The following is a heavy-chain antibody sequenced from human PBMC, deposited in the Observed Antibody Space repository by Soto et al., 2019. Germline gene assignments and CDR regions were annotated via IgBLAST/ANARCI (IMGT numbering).Heavy chain of an antibody. J-gene: IGHJ4*02. V-gene: IGHV2-5*02. CDR1: GFSLSTSGVG. CDR2: IYWDDDK. Sequence: QITLKESGPTLVKPTQTLTLTCTFSGFSLSTSGVGVGWIRQPPGKALEWLALIYWDDDKRYSPSLKSRLTITKDTSKNQAVLTMTNMDPVDSATYYCAHRRAYCSGGICWYYFDYWGQGTLVTVSS. D-gene: IGHD2-15*01. CDR3: AHRRAYCSGGICWYYFDY.